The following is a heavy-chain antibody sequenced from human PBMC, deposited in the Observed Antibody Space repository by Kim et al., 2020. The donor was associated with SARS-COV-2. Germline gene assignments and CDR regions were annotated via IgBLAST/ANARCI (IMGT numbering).Heavy chain of an antibody. CDR2: IKQDGSEK. V-gene: IGHV3-7*01. Sequence: GGSLRLSCAASGFTFSSYWMSWVRQAPGKGLEWVANIKQDGSEKYYVDSVKGRFTISRDNAKNSLYLQMNSLRAEDTAVYYCARDLTMRYDFWSGYHWGRNDAFDIWGQGTMVTVSS. D-gene: IGHD3-3*01. CDR1: GFTFSSYW. CDR3: ARDLTMRYDFWSGYHWGRNDAFDI. J-gene: IGHJ3*02.